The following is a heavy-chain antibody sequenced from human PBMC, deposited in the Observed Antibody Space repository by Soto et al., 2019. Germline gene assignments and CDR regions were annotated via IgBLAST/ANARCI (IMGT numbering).Heavy chain of an antibody. CDR2: ISYDGSNK. J-gene: IGHJ4*02. D-gene: IGHD2-21*02. Sequence: QVQLVESGGGVVQPGRSLRLSCAASGFTFSSYGMHWVRQAPGKGLEWVAVISYDGSNKYYADSVKGRFTISRDNSKNXLYLQMNSLRAEDTAVYYCAKDEWAYCGGDCSPDYWGQGTLVTVSS. CDR3: AKDEWAYCGGDCSPDY. V-gene: IGHV3-30*18. CDR1: GFTFSSYG.